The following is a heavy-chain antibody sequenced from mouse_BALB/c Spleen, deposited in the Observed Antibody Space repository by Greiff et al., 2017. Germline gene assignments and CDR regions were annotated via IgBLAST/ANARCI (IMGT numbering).Heavy chain of an antibody. CDR3: ARSGEFITTVEGYCDD. Sequence: QVQLQQPGAELVMPGASVKMSCKASGYTFTDYWMHWVKQRPGQGLEWIGAIDTSDSYTSYNQKFKGKATLTVDESSSTAYMQLSSLTSEDSAVYYCARSGEFITTVEGYCDDWGQGTTLTVSS. D-gene: IGHD1-1*01. J-gene: IGHJ2*01. CDR2: IDTSDSYT. V-gene: IGHV1-69*01. CDR1: GYTFTDYW.